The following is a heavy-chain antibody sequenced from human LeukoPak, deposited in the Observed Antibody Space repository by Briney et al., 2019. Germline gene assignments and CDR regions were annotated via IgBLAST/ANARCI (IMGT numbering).Heavy chain of an antibody. D-gene: IGHD3-22*01. Sequence: GGSLRLSCAASGFTVSSNYMSWVRQAPGKGLEWVSAISGSGGSTYYADSAKGRFTISRDNSKNTLYLQMNSLRAEDTAVYYCAKPAGGYYDSSGYYYFDYWGQGTLVTVSS. CDR2: ISGSGGST. CDR3: AKPAGGYYDSSGYYYFDY. J-gene: IGHJ4*02. CDR1: GFTVSSNY. V-gene: IGHV3-23*01.